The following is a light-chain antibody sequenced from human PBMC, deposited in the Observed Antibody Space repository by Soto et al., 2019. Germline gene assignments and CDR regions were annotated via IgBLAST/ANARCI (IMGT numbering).Light chain of an antibody. CDR3: QQYGSSPPKLS. V-gene: IGKV3-20*01. CDR2: GAS. Sequence: IGLTQSPGTVSLSPGERATLSCRASQSVSSSYLAWYEQEPGQAPRLLIYGASGRAPGIPDRFSGSGSGTKFTPPNRHFDPEEVAVYYCQQYGSSPPKLSFGGGTKVDIK. J-gene: IGKJ4*01. CDR1: QSVSSSY.